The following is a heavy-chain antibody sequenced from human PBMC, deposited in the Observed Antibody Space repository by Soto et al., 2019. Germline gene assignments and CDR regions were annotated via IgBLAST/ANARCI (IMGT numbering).Heavy chain of an antibody. Sequence: GSLRLSCAASGFTFSSYSMSWVRQAPGKGLEWVSGFRTSGDGGTTYYADSVKGRFTISRDNSKNTLYLQMNSLRAEDTAVYYCAKEYSCSDYYYYYGMDVWGQGYTVTVSS. D-gene: IGHD6-13*01. CDR3: AKEYSCSDYYYYYGMDV. CDR2: FRTSGDGGTT. CDR1: GFTFSSYS. V-gene: IGHV3-23*01. J-gene: IGHJ6*02.